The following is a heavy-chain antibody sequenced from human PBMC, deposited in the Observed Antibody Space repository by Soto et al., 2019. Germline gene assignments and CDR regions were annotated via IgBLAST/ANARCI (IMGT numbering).Heavy chain of an antibody. Sequence: PSETLSLTCTVSGGSISPYYWTWFRQPPGKGVEWIGDVYHSGSTNYNPSLMSRVTISVDKSKNQFSLKLSSVTAADTAVYYCASVRPKDGPDYYDSSGYYYHGGAFDIWGQGTMVTVSS. J-gene: IGHJ3*02. D-gene: IGHD3-22*01. CDR2: VYHSGST. CDR3: ASVRPKDGPDYYDSSGYYYHGGAFDI. V-gene: IGHV4-59*12. CDR1: GGSISPYY.